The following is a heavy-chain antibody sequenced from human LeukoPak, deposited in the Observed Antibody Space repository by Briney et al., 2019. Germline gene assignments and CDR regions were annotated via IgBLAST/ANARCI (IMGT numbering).Heavy chain of an antibody. CDR3: ARQVEMATIAAFDI. CDR2: IYPDDSDT. CDR1: GYSFTNYW. Sequence: GESLKTSCKGSGYSFTNYWIAWVRQMPGKGLEWMGIIYPDDSDTRYSPSFQGQVTISADKSISTAYLQWSSLKASDTAMYYCARQVEMATIAAFDIWGQGTMVTVSS. D-gene: IGHD5-24*01. V-gene: IGHV5-51*01. J-gene: IGHJ3*02.